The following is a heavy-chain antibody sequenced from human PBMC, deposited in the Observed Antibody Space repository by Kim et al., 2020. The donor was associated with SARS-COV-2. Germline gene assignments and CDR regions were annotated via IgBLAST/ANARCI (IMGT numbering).Heavy chain of an antibody. V-gene: IGHV3-66*01. Sequence: RFTISRENSKNTLYLQMNSLRAEDTVVYYCARGAYGRILFARIYYYGMDVWGQGTTVTVSS. CDR3: ARGAYGRILFARIYYYGMDV. J-gene: IGHJ6*02. D-gene: IGHD3-3*02.